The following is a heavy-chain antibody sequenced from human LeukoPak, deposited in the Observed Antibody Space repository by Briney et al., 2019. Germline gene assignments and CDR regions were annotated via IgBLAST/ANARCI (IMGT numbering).Heavy chain of an antibody. CDR1: GFTFSSYS. CDR3: ARAKSYDSSGYYIDAFDI. Sequence: GGSLRLSCAASGFTFSSYSMNWVRQATGKGLEWVSSISSSSSYIYYADSVKGRFTISRDNAKNSLYLQMDSLRAEDTAVYYCARAKSYDSSGYYIDAFDIWGQGTMVTVSS. D-gene: IGHD3-22*01. J-gene: IGHJ3*02. CDR2: ISSSSSYI. V-gene: IGHV3-21*01.